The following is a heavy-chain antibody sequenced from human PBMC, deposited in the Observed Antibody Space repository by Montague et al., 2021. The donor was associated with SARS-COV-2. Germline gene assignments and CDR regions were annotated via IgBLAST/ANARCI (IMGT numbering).Heavy chain of an antibody. Sequence: CAISGDSVSSNSATWNWIRQSPSRGLEWLGRTYYRSKWYNDYAESVKSRITIDPDTSKNQFSLQLNSVTPDDTAVYYCARIPVGSKYYCDFWGQGTLVTVSS. CDR3: ARIPVGSKYYCDF. D-gene: IGHD2-2*01. J-gene: IGHJ4*02. CDR1: GDSVSSNSAT. CDR2: TYYRSKWYN. V-gene: IGHV6-1*01.